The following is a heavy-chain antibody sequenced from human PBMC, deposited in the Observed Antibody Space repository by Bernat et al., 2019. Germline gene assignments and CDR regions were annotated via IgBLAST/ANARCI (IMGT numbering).Heavy chain of an antibody. CDR2: IWYDGSNK. CDR1: GFTFSSYG. CDR3: ARDPWLVSDY. V-gene: IGHV3-33*01. D-gene: IGHD6-19*01. Sequence: QVQLVESGGGVVQPRRSLRLSCAASGFTFSSYGMHWVRQAPGKGLEWVAVIWYDGSNKYYADSVKGRFTISRDNSKNTLYLQMNSLRAEDTAVYYCARDPWLVSDYWGQGTLVTVSS. J-gene: IGHJ4*02.